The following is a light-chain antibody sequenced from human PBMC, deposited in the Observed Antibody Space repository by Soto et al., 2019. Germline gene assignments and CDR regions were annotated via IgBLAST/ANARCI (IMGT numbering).Light chain of an antibody. V-gene: IGKV3-20*01. CDR1: QSVSSN. CDR3: QHYDSSRWT. J-gene: IGKJ1*01. CDR2: DAS. Sequence: EIVMTQSPATLSVSPGERATLSCRASQSVSSNLAWYQQKPGQAPRLLIYDASRGATGIPDRFSGSGSGTDFSLTISRLEPEDFAVYYCQHYDSSRWTFGLGTKVDIK.